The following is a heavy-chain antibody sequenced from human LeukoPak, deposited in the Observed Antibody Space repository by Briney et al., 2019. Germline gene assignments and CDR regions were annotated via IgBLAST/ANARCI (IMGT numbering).Heavy chain of an antibody. CDR2: ISYDGSNK. Sequence: GGSLRLSCAASGFTFSSYGMHWVRRAPGKGLEWVAVISYDGSNKYYADSVKGRFTISRDNSKNTLYLQMNSLRAEDTAVYYCAKDSSPMTTVTTFDYWGQGTLVTVSS. D-gene: IGHD4-17*01. V-gene: IGHV3-30*18. J-gene: IGHJ4*02. CDR1: GFTFSSYG. CDR3: AKDSSPMTTVTTFDY.